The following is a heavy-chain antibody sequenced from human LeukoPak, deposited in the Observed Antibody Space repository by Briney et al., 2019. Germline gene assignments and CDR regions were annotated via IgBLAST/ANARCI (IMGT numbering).Heavy chain of an antibody. CDR3: ARVMAVAGTPDPLYDY. CDR2: IKHDGSEK. CDR1: GFTFSSYW. D-gene: IGHD6-19*01. V-gene: IGHV3-7*03. Sequence: GGSLRLPCASSGFTFSSYWMSWVRQAPGKGLEWVANIKHDGSEKYYVDSVKGRFTISRDNAKNSLYLQMNSLRAEDTAVYYCARVMAVAGTPDPLYDYWGQGTLVTVSS. J-gene: IGHJ4*02.